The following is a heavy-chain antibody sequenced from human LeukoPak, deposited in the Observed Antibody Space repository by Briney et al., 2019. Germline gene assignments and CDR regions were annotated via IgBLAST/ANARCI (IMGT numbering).Heavy chain of an antibody. CDR2: IHSAGGT. D-gene: IGHD3-3*01. CDR3: ARFLGRITISGAVPYGMDV. CDR1: GFTVSSNY. J-gene: IGHJ6*02. V-gene: IGHV3-53*04. Sequence: GGSLRLSCAASGFTVSSNYMTWARHAPGKGLEWVSLIHSAGGTYYTDSVKGRFTISRHSSKNTLYLQMNSLRGEDTAVYYCARFLGRITISGAVPYGMDVWGQGTTVTVSS.